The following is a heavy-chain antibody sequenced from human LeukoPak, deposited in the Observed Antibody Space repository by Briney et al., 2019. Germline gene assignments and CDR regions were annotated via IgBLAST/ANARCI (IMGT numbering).Heavy chain of an antibody. Sequence: GGSLRLSCVGSGFTFSRYWLNWVRQAPGKGLEWVANMNQDGSEIYYLDSVKGRFTISRDNSKNTLYLQMNSLRAEDTAVYYCARDENNWNYPPNFDYWGQGTLVTVSS. J-gene: IGHJ4*02. CDR1: GFTFSRYW. D-gene: IGHD1-7*01. V-gene: IGHV3-7*01. CDR3: ARDENNWNYPPNFDY. CDR2: MNQDGSEI.